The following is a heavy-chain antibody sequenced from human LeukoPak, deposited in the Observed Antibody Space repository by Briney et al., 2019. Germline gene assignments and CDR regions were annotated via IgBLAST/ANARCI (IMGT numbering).Heavy chain of an antibody. CDR1: GITFSSYA. V-gene: IGHV3-23*01. D-gene: IGHD3-22*01. CDR2: ISGSGGST. J-gene: IGHJ4*02. CDR3: AKTVGDSSGYYSY. Sequence: GGSLRLSCVASGITFSSYAMSWVRQAPGKGLEWVSAISGSGGSTYYADSVKGRFTISRDNSKNTLYLQMNSLRAEDTAVYYCAKTVGDSSGYYSYWGQGTLVTVSS.